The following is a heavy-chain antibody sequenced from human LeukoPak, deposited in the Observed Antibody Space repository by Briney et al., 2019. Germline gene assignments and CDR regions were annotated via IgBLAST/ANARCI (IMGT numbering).Heavy chain of an antibody. D-gene: IGHD1-26*01. CDR2: INAGNGNT. CDR3: ARGNSGSYLIDY. V-gene: IGHV1-3*01. CDR1: GYTFTSYA. J-gene: IGHJ4*02. Sequence: ASVKVSCKASGYTFTSYAMHWVRQAPGQRLEWMGWINAGNGNTKYSQKFQGRVTITRDTSASTAYMKLSSLRSEDTAVYYCARGNSGSYLIDYWGQGTLVTVSS.